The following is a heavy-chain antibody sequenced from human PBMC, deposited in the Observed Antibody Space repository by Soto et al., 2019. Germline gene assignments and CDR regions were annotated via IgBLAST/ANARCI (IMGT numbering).Heavy chain of an antibody. Sequence: PGESLKISCKCSGYSFTSYWIGWVRQMPGKGLEWMGVIYPGDSDTRYSPSFQGHVTISADKSISTAYLQWSTLEAADTAKYYCARLGFEYDTSPPYYHVLHYYGVDVWGQGNSVTVSS. D-gene: IGHD3-10*01. CDR1: GYSFTSYW. CDR3: ARLGFEYDTSPPYYHVLHYYGVDV. CDR2: IYPGDSDT. V-gene: IGHV5-51*01. J-gene: IGHJ6*02.